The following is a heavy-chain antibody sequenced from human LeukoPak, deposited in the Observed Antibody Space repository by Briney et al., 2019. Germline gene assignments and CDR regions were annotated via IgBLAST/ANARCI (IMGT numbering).Heavy chain of an antibody. CDR2: IKPDGSEK. CDR3: AKYFYDGSGTHYFDY. V-gene: IGHV3-7*01. D-gene: IGHD3-22*01. CDR1: GFTFSSHW. J-gene: IGHJ4*02. Sequence: GESLRLSCAASGFTFSSHWMSWVRQAPGKGLEWVGNIKPDGSEKYYVDSLKGRFIISRDSAKNSLYLQMNSLRAEDVAVYYCAKYFYDGSGTHYFDYWGQGTPVTVSS.